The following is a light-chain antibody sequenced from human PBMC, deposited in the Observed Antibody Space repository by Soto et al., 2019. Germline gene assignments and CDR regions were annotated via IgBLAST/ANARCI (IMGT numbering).Light chain of an antibody. Sequence: EIVLTQSPGTLSLSPGERATLSCRASRSINSGYIAWYQQKPGQSPRLLIYGASSRATGIPDRFSGSGSGTDFTLTINRLEPEDFAVYHCQQYGSSTTFGQGTKVDI. CDR3: QQYGSSTT. V-gene: IGKV3-20*01. CDR2: GAS. J-gene: IGKJ1*01. CDR1: RSINSGY.